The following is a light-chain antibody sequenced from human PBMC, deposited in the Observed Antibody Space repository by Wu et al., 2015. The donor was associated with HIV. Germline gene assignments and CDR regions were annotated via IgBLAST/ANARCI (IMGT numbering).Light chain of an antibody. CDR3: QQYGSSPYT. J-gene: IGKJ2*01. V-gene: IGKV3-20*01. Sequence: EIVLTQSPGTLSLSPGEGATLSCRASQSVSSSYVAWYQQKPGQAPRLFIYGASSRAAGIPDRFRGSGSGTDFTLTISRLEPEDSAVYYCQQYGSSPYTFGQGTKLEIK. CDR2: GAS. CDR1: QSVSSSY.